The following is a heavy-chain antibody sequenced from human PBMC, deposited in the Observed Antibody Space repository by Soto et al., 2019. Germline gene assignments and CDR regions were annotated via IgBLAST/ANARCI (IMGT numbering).Heavy chain of an antibody. CDR1: GGSFSGYY. V-gene: IGHV4-34*01. D-gene: IGHD6-13*01. J-gene: IGHJ6*02. CDR3: ARGARGMDGGYYGMDV. Sequence: SETLSITCAVYGGSFSGYYWSWIRQPPGKGLEWIGEINHSGSTNYNPSLKSRVTISVDTSKNQFSLKLSSVTAADTAVYYCARGARGMDGGYYGMDVWGQGTTVTVSS. CDR2: INHSGST.